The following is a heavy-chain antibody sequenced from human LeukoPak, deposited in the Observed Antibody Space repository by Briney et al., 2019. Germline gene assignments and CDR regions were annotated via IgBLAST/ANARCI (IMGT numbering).Heavy chain of an antibody. J-gene: IGHJ4*02. CDR3: ARLGPLSLATYYFDY. V-gene: IGHV5-51*01. CDR1: GFTFSSYW. CDR2: IYPGDSDT. Sequence: PGGSLRLSCAASGFTFSSYWMSWVRQAPGKGLEWMGIIYPGDSDTRYSPSFQGQVTISAGKSISTAYLQWSSLKASDTAMYYCARLGPLSLATYYFDYWGQGTLVTVSS.